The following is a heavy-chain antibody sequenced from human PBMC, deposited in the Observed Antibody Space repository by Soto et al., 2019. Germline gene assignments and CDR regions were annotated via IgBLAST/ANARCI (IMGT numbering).Heavy chain of an antibody. D-gene: IGHD4-17*01. CDR3: AKSAPMDAGDKYYYDF. CDR2: IIPFFGTA. J-gene: IGHJ4*02. CDR1: GGTFSTFG. Sequence: ASVKVSCKASGGTFSTFGISWVRQAPGRGLEWMGGIIPFFGTARYSQKFEDRITITADESTNTVYMDLRSLTSEDTAIYYCAKSAPMDAGDKYYYDFWGQGALVTVS. V-gene: IGHV1-69*13.